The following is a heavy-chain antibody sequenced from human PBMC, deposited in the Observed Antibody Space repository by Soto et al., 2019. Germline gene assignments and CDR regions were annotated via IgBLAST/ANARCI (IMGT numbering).Heavy chain of an antibody. CDR1: GDSVSTNIAA. D-gene: IGHD1-7*01. V-gene: IGHV6-1*01. Sequence: PSQTLSLTCAISGDSVSTNIAAWSWISQSPSRGLEWLGRTLYRSSKWYNEYAVSVKSRMTINPDTSKNQFPLQLNSVTPEDTAVYYCARDAAPTLNYPHGMDVWGQGTAVTVSS. CDR3: ARDAAPTLNYPHGMDV. J-gene: IGHJ6*02. CDR2: TLYRSSKWYN.